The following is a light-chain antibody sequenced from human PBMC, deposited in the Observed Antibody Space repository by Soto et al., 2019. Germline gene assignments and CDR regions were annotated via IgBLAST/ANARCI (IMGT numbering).Light chain of an antibody. Sequence: QSALTQPASVSGSPGQSITISCTGTSSDGGYDYVSWYQHHPGKAPKLMIYDVTDRPSGVSNRFSGSKSGNTASLTISGLQAEDEADYSCSSHTSSGSLVVFGGGTQLTVL. CDR3: SSHTSSGSLVV. J-gene: IGLJ2*01. CDR1: SSDGGYDY. CDR2: DVT. V-gene: IGLV2-14*03.